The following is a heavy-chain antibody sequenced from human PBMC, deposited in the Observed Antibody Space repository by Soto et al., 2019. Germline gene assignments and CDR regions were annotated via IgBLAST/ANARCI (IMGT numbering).Heavy chain of an antibody. V-gene: IGHV1-8*01. D-gene: IGHD3-16*02. J-gene: IGHJ4*02. CDR2: MSPNSGNT. Sequence: GSSVKVSCKASGYTFTSYDINWVRQATGQGLEWMGWMSPNSGNTGYAQKFQGRVTMTRNTSISTAYMELSSLRSEDTAVYYCARGLKYDYVWGSYRLLYYFDYWGQGTLVTVSS. CDR3: ARGLKYDYVWGSYRLLYYFDY. CDR1: GYTFTSYD.